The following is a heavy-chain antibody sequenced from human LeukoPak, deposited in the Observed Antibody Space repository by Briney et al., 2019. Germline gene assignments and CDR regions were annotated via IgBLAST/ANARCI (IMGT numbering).Heavy chain of an antibody. CDR1: GFTFSSYE. D-gene: IGHD1-7*01. J-gene: IGHJ4*02. Sequence: GGSLRLSCAASGFTFSSYEMNWVRQAPGKGLEWVSSISSSSSYIYYADSVKGRFTISRDNSKNTLYLQMNSLRAEDTAVYYCAKTPGGWNYRIYYFDYWGQGTLVTVSS. CDR3: AKTPGGWNYRIYYFDY. CDR2: ISSSSSYI. V-gene: IGHV3-21*04.